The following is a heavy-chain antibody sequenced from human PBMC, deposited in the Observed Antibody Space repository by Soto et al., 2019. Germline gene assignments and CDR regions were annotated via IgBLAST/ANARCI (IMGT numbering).Heavy chain of an antibody. CDR1: GFTFSSYA. CDR3: ASGVQEVLEWLPTSFDY. J-gene: IGHJ4*02. CDR2: ISGSGGST. Sequence: EVQLLESGGGLVQPGGSLRLSCAASGFTFSSYAMSWVRQAPGKGLEWVSAISGSGGSTYYADSVKGRFTIARDNSKNTLYLQMHSLRAEDTAVYYCASGVQEVLEWLPTSFDYWGQGTLVTVSS. V-gene: IGHV3-23*01. D-gene: IGHD3-3*01.